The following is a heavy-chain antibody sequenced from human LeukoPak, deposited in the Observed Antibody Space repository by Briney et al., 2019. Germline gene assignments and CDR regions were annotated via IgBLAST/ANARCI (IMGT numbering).Heavy chain of an antibody. CDR3: ARGTVTTEN. J-gene: IGHJ4*02. D-gene: IGHD4-17*01. V-gene: IGHV4-59*01. Sequence: SETLSLTCTVSGGSISSYYWSWIRQPPGKGLEWIGYIYYSGSTNYNPSLKSRVTISVDTSKNQFSLKLSSVAAADTAVYYCARGTVTTENWGQGTLVTVSS. CDR1: GGSISSYY. CDR2: IYYSGST.